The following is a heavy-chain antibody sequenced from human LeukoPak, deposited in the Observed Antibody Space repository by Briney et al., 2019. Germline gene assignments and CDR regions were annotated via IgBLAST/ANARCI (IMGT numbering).Heavy chain of an antibody. CDR2: ISYEVSNT. Sequence: GGSLRLSCVASGFTFDDYAMHWVRQAPGKGLEWVSTISYEVSNTYYADSVKGRFTISRDHSKQTLYLRMNSLRTDDTAVYYCVKDRYDSGIRMTSFLDHWGQGTLVTVSS. D-gene: IGHD3-10*01. CDR1: GFTFDDYA. V-gene: IGHV3-30*18. CDR3: VKDRYDSGIRMTSFLDH. J-gene: IGHJ4*02.